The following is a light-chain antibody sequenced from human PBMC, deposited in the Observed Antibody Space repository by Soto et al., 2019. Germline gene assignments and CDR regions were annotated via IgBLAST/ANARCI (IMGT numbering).Light chain of an antibody. CDR2: EDT. CDR3: CSSARSSSFYV. Sequence: QSALTQPASVSGSPGQSITISCTGTSGDVGSYNLVSWYQQHPDKAPKLMIYEDTKRPSGVSDLFSGSTSGNTASLTISGHQAEDEAVYYCCSSARSSSFYVFGTGTKLTVL. CDR1: SGDVGSYNL. V-gene: IGLV2-23*01. J-gene: IGLJ1*01.